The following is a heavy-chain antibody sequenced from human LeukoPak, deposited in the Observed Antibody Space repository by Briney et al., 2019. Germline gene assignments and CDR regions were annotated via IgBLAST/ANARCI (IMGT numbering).Heavy chain of an antibody. D-gene: IGHD6-19*01. CDR2: IYYSGST. Sequence: SETLSLTCTVSGGSISNGDHYWSWIRQHPGKGLEWIGHIYYSGSTNYNPSLKSRVTISVDTSKNQFSLKLSSVTAADTAVYYCARDIPIAVAGIDYYYGMDVWGQGTTVTVSS. V-gene: IGHV4-61*08. CDR1: GGSISNGDHY. CDR3: ARDIPIAVAGIDYYYGMDV. J-gene: IGHJ6*02.